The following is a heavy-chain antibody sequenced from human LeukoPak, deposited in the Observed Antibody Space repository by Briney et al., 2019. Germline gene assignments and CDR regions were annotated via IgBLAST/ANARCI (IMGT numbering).Heavy chain of an antibody. Sequence: GGSLRLSCAASGFTFSSYSMNWVRQAPGKGLEWVSSISSSSYIYYADSVKGRFTISRDNAKNSLYLQMNSLRAEDTAVYYCARFMITFGGVIGRPFDYWGQGTLVTVSS. V-gene: IGHV3-21*01. CDR3: ARFMITFGGVIGRPFDY. CDR1: GFTFSSYS. CDR2: ISSSSYI. D-gene: IGHD3-16*02. J-gene: IGHJ4*02.